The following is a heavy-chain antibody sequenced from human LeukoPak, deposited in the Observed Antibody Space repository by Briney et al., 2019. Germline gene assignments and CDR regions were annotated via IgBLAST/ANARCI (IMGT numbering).Heavy chain of an antibody. V-gene: IGHV4-39*01. CDR3: ASQRGRIAAAGIYFQH. CDR2: IYYSGST. CDR1: GGSISSSSYY. J-gene: IGHJ1*01. D-gene: IGHD6-13*01. Sequence: SETLSLTCTVSGGSISSSSYYWGWIRQPPGKGLEWIGSIYYSGSTYYNPSLKSRVTISVDTSKNQFSLKLSSVTAADTAVYYCASQRGRIAAAGIYFQHWGQGTLVTVSS.